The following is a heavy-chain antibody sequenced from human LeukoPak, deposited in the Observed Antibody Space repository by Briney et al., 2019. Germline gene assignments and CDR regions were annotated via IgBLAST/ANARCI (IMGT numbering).Heavy chain of an antibody. J-gene: IGHJ6*02. V-gene: IGHV1-3*01. D-gene: IGHD1-7*01. CDR2: INAGNGNT. Sequence: ASVKVSCKASGYTFTSYAMHWVRQAPGQRLEWMGWINAGNGNTKYSQKFQGRVTITRDTSASTAYMKLSSLRSEDTAVYYCARDQGKWNSPYGMDVWGQGTTVTVSS. CDR1: GYTFTSYA. CDR3: ARDQGKWNSPYGMDV.